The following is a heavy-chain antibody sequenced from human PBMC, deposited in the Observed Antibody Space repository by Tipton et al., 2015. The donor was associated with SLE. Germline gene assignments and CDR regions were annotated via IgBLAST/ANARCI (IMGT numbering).Heavy chain of an antibody. Sequence: SLRLSCAASGFPFSSYAMSWVRQVPGKGLEWVSAISGSGGSTYYADSVKGRFTISRDNSKNTLYLQMNSLRAEDTAVDYCAKDLYYYDSSSLDDAFDIWGQGTMVTVSS. V-gene: IGHV3-23*01. J-gene: IGHJ3*02. CDR2: ISGSGGST. CDR1: GFPFSSYA. D-gene: IGHD3-22*01. CDR3: AKDLYYYDSSSLDDAFDI.